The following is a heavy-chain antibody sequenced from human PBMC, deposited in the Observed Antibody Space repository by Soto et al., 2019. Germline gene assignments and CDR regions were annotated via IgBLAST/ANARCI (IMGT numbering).Heavy chain of an antibody. CDR3: VRDGKKTVRAWFEP. D-gene: IGHD1-1*01. CDR2: IYATVTT. V-gene: IGHV4-4*07. Sequence: PXPTLRFTFTVSRASISSLYCGWIRPSAGKGLEWIGRIYATVTTDYNPYLKSRVMMSVDTSKKQFSLKLRSVTAGDTAVYYCVRDGKKTVRAWFEPWGRGTSVNVSA. CDR1: RASISSLY. J-gene: IGHJ5*02.